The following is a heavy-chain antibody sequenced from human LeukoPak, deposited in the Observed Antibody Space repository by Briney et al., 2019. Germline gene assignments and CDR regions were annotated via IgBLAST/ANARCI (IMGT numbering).Heavy chain of an antibody. J-gene: IGHJ4*02. D-gene: IGHD3-3*01. Sequence: QPGGSLRLSCAASGFTVSSNYMSWVRQAPGKGLEWVSVIYSGGSTYYADSVKGRFTISRDNSKNTLYLQMNSLRAEDTAVYYCARDYYDFWSGYSPVDYWGQGTLVTVSS. CDR1: GFTVSSNY. CDR2: IYSGGST. V-gene: IGHV3-53*01. CDR3: ARDYYDFWSGYSPVDY.